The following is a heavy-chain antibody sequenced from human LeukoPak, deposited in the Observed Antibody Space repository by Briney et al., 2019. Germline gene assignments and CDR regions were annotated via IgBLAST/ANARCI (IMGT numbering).Heavy chain of an antibody. CDR1: GFTVSNSA. J-gene: IGHJ4*02. V-gene: IGHV1-58*01. CDR2: IVVGSGNT. D-gene: IGHD1-26*01. CDR3: TSDPTFYSGRYCFDY. Sequence: SVTVSCKASGFTVSNSAVQWVRQARGQLLEWIGWIVVGSGNTNYAQKFQERVTITRDMSTSTAYMELSSLRSEDTAVYYCTSDPTFYSGRYCFDYWGQGTLVTVSS.